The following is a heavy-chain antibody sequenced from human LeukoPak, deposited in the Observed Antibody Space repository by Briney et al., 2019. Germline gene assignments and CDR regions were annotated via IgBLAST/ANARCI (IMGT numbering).Heavy chain of an antibody. CDR1: GFIFSRYW. D-gene: IGHD6-6*01. CDR3: ARGSVAGRQRAPPKEWFDP. CDR2: ISSSSSYI. J-gene: IGHJ5*02. V-gene: IGHV3-21*01. Sequence: GGSLRLSCAASGFIFSRYWMHWVRQAPGKGLEWVSSISSSSSYIYYADSVKGRFTISRDNAKNSLYLQMNSLRAEDTAVYYCARGSVAGRQRAPPKEWFDPWGQGTLVTVSS.